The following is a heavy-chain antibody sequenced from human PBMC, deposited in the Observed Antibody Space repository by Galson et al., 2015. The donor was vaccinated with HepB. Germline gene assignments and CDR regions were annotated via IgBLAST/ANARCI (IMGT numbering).Heavy chain of an antibody. J-gene: IGHJ3*02. CDR2: INHSGST. V-gene: IGHV4-34*01. CDR3: ARPTGWVTMVRGVKSAFDI. CDR1: GGSFSGYY. D-gene: IGHD3-10*01. Sequence: ETLSLTCAVYGGSFSGYYWSWIRQPPGKGLEWIGEINHSGSTNYNPSLKSRVTISVDTSKNQFSLKLSSVTAADTAVYYCARPTGWVTMVRGVKSAFDIWGQGTMVTVSS.